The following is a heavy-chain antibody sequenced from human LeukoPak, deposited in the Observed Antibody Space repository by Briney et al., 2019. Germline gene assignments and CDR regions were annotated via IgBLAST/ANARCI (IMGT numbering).Heavy chain of an antibody. D-gene: IGHD6-6*01. CDR1: GGSFSGYY. J-gene: IGHJ6*03. CDR3: ARLSSSSGQRPKYYYYYMDV. Sequence: SETLSLTCAVYGGSFSGYYWSWIRHPPGRGLEWIGEINHSGSTNYNPSLKTRVTISVDTSKNQFSLKLSSVTAADTAVYYCARLSSSSGQRPKYYYYYMDVWGKGTTVTVSS. V-gene: IGHV4-34*01. CDR2: INHSGST.